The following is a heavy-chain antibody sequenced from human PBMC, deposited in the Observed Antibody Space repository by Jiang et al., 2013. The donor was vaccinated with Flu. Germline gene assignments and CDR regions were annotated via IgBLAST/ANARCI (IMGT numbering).Heavy chain of an antibody. Sequence: GSGLVKPSETLSLTCTVSGGSISSSSYYWGWIRQPPGKGLEWIGNIYYSGSTYYNPSLKSRVTISVDTSKNQFSLKLSSVTAADTAVYYCARDLAAAGSFDYWGQGTLVTVSS. CDR3: ARDLAAAGSFDY. CDR2: IYYSGST. CDR1: GGSISSSSYY. J-gene: IGHJ4*02. V-gene: IGHV4-39*07. D-gene: IGHD6-13*01.